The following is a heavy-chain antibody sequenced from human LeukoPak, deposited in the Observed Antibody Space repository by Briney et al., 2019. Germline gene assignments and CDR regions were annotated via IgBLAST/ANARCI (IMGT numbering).Heavy chain of an antibody. CDR3: TTDTWYSAGH. V-gene: IGHV3-7*03. CDR2: IKEDGTET. D-gene: IGHD2-15*01. CDR1: GFMFSSNW. Sequence: GGSLRLSCAASGFMFSSNWMSWVRLAPGKGLEWVANIKEDGTETYYVDSVKGRFTISRDNAKNSLFLQMNSLRAEDTAIYYCTTDTWYSAGHWGQGTLVTVSS. J-gene: IGHJ4*02.